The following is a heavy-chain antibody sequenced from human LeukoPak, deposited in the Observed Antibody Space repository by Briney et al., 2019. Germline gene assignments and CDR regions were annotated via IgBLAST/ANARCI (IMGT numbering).Heavy chain of an antibody. J-gene: IGHJ4*02. Sequence: KAGGSLRLSCAASGFTFSNAWMSWVRQAPGKGLEWVGRIKSKTDGGTTDYAAPVKGRFTISRDDSKNTLYLQMNSLKTEDTAVYYCTTDVVGAIIDYWGQGTLVTVSS. CDR3: TTDVVGAIIDY. CDR2: IKSKTDGGTT. V-gene: IGHV3-15*01. D-gene: IGHD1-26*01. CDR1: GFTFSNAW.